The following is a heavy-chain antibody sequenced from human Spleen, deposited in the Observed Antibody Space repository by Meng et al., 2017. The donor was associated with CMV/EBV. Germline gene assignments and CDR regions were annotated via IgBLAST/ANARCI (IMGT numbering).Heavy chain of an antibody. D-gene: IGHD3-3*01. CDR1: GFTYSSYE. J-gene: IGHJ6*02. Sequence: GGSLRLSCAASGFTYSSYEMKWVRQAPGKGLEWVSYISSSGSGMYDADSVKGRFTISRDNAKKSLYLQMNSLRAEDTAVYYCARGMGLTGFLEWVGVYYYYGMDVWGQGTTVTVSS. V-gene: IGHV3-48*03. CDR3: ARGMGLTGFLEWVGVYYYYGMDV. CDR2: ISSSGSGM.